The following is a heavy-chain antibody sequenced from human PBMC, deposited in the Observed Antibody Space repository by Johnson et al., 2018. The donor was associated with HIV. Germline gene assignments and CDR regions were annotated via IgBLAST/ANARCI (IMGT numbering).Heavy chain of an antibody. Sequence: VQLVESGGTLVQPDRSLRLSCASSGFTFEDYAMHWVRQGPGKGLEWVSGISWNSDTLVYADSVKGRFTISRDNAKKSLYLQMNSLRAEDTALYYCARDLPWSSSSFDAFDIWGQGTMVTVSS. J-gene: IGHJ3*02. CDR2: ISWNSDTL. D-gene: IGHD6-6*01. CDR1: GFTFEDYA. CDR3: ARDLPWSSSSFDAFDI. V-gene: IGHV3-9*01.